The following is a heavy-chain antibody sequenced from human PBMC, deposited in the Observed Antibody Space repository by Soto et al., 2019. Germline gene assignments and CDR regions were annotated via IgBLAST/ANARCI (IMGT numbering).Heavy chain of an antibody. D-gene: IGHD1-26*01. CDR3: ARLLTEGATYREDAFDM. V-gene: IGHV1-18*01. Sequence: QLQLVQSGGEVKTPGASVKVSCTTSGYTFTSHGISWVRQAPGQALEWMGWISTYNGKTDYAQKFQGRVTMTADTRTRTVYMEVRSLRSDDTAVYYCARLLTEGATYREDAFDMWGQGTKVTVSS. CDR1: GYTFTSHG. J-gene: IGHJ3*02. CDR2: ISTYNGKT.